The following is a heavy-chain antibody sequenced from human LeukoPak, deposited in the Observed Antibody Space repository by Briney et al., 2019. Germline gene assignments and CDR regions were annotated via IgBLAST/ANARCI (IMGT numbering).Heavy chain of an antibody. CDR2: INPSGGTT. CDR1: GYTFTGYY. J-gene: IGHJ4*02. CDR3: ARANCSGGSCLWDFDY. D-gene: IGHD2-15*01. Sequence: ASVKVSCKASGYTFTGYYIHWVRQAPGQGLEWMGLINPSGGTTSYAQKFQGRVTMTRDTSTSTVYMELGSLRSEDTAVYYCARANCSGGSCLWDFDYWGQGALVTVSS. V-gene: IGHV1-46*01.